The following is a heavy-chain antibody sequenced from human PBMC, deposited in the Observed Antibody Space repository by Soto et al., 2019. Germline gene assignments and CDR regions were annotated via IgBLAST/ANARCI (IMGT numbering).Heavy chain of an antibody. D-gene: IGHD2-2*01. CDR2: IYPGDSDT. CDR1: GYTFTDYW. Sequence: PGGSLKISCKGSGYTFTDYWIGWVRQLPGKGLEWMGIIYPGDSDTRYSPSFHGHVTIPVDKSTSTSYLQWNPLTASATAMYSCARHFSTFRYSYYAMDVWGPGTTVTVSS. CDR3: ARHFSTFRYSYYAMDV. V-gene: IGHV5-51*01. J-gene: IGHJ6*02.